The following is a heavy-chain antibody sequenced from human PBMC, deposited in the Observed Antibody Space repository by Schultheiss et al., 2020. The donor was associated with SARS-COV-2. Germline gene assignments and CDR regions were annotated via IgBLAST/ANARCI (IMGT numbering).Heavy chain of an antibody. Sequence: GGSLRLSCAASGFTFSSYAMHWVRQAPGKGLEWVSAISGSGGSTYYADSVKGRFTISRDNSKNTLYLQMNSLRAEDTAVYYCAKALDYGGNSGEYFQHWGQGTLVTVSS. V-gene: IGHV3-23*01. CDR2: ISGSGGST. CDR1: GFTFSSYA. D-gene: IGHD4-23*01. CDR3: AKALDYGGNSGEYFQH. J-gene: IGHJ1*01.